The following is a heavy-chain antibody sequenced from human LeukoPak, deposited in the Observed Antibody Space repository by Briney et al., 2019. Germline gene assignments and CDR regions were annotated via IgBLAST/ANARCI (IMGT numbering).Heavy chain of an antibody. CDR3: AREDPGDAVWY. D-gene: IGHD7-27*01. V-gene: IGHV4-59*01. Sequence: SETLSLTCTVSGGSISSYYWSWIRQPPGKGLEWIGYIYYSGSTNYNPSLKSRVTISVDTSKNQFSLKLSSVTAADTAVYYCAREDPGDAVWYWGQGTLVTVSS. CDR1: GGSISSYY. CDR2: IYYSGST. J-gene: IGHJ4*02.